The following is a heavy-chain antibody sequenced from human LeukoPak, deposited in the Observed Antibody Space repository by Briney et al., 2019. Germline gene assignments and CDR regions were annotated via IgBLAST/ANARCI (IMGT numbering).Heavy chain of an antibody. CDR1: GFTFSDYG. CDR2: IWYDGSNK. Sequence: GGSLRLSCAASGFTFSDYGMHWVRQAPGKGLEWVAVIWYDGSNKYYADSVKGRFTISRDNAKNSLYLQMNSLRAEDTAVYYCAREVSSSWYYVDYWGQGTLVTVSS. J-gene: IGHJ4*02. D-gene: IGHD6-13*01. CDR3: AREVSSSWYYVDY. V-gene: IGHV3-33*01.